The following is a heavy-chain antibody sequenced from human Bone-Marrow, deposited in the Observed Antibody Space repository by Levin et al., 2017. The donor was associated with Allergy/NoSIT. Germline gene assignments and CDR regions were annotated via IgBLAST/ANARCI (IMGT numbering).Heavy chain of an antibody. D-gene: IGHD2-21*02. Sequence: GGSLRLSCAASGFPFSYYWMHWVRQAPGKGPVWVSRINSDGTNTSYAKSVKGRFTISRDNARNTVYLQMNSLRPEDTSVYYCARGWKANGAGDCSSYWGQGALVTVSS. V-gene: IGHV3-74*01. J-gene: IGHJ4*02. CDR2: INSDGTNT. CDR1: GFPFSYYW. CDR3: ARGWKANGAGDCSSY.